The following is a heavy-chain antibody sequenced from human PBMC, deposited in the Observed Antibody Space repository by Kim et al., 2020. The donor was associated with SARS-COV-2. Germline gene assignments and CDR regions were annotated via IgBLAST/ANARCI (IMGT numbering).Heavy chain of an antibody. CDR3: ARVYIGWFDP. CDR2: GGT. Sequence: GGTDYHPSLKSRVIISVDTSKSQFSVKLSAVSAAGTAVYYCARVYIGWFDPWGQGTLVTVSS. D-gene: IGHD5-12*01. J-gene: IGHJ5*02. V-gene: IGHV4-34*01.